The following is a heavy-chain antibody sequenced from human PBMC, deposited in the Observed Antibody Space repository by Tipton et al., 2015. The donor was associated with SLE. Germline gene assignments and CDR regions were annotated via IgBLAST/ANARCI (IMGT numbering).Heavy chain of an antibody. D-gene: IGHD2-21*01. V-gene: IGHV4-4*07. CDR3: ARRRFQSAPDY. CDR2: VYGVGST. J-gene: IGHJ4*02. Sequence: GLVKPSETLSLTCTVSGGSLSSGYWSWIRQSAATGLEWIGRVYGVGSTNYNPSLKSRVTMSLDTSKNQFSLRLRSVTAADTAVYYCARRRFQSAPDYWGQGTLVSVSS. CDR1: GGSLSSGY.